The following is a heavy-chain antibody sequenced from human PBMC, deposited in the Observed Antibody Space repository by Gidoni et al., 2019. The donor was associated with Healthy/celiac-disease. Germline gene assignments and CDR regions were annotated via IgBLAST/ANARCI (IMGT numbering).Heavy chain of an antibody. CDR1: GFTFSSYG. CDR2: IWYDGSNK. CDR3: ARVVYGSGSYLDY. J-gene: IGHJ4*02. D-gene: IGHD3-10*01. V-gene: IGHV3-33*01. Sequence: QVQLVESGGGVVPPGRSLRLSCAASGFTFSSYGMHWVRQAPGKGLEWVAVIWYDGSNKYYADSVKGRFTISRDNSKNTLYLQMNSLRAEDTAVYYCARVVYGSGSYLDYWGQGTLVTVSS.